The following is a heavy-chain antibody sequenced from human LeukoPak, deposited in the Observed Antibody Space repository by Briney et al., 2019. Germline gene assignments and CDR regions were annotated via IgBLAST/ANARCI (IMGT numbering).Heavy chain of an antibody. V-gene: IGHV4-4*09. D-gene: IGHD6-6*01. J-gene: IGHJ6*03. CDR3: SSSSIAAMKYYYYYMDV. Sequence: SETLSLTCTVSGGSISSYYWSWIRQPPGKGLEWIGYIYTSGSTIYNPSLKSRVTIAVDTSKNQFSLKLSSVTAADTAVYYCSSSSIAAMKYYYYYMDVWGKGTTVTVSS. CDR1: GGSISSYY. CDR2: IYTSGST.